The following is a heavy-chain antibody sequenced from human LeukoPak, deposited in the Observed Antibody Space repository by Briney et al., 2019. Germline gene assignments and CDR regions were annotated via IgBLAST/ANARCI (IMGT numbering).Heavy chain of an antibody. CDR1: GFTFSSYA. CDR2: ISYDGSNK. D-gene: IGHD6-13*01. J-gene: IGHJ4*02. V-gene: IGHV3-30-3*01. Sequence: PGGSLRLSCAASGFTFSSYAMHWVRQAPGKGLEWGAAISYDGSNKYYADSVKGRFTISRDNSKNTLCLQMNSLRAEDTAVYYCARDGAAAGSFDYWGQGTLVTVSS. CDR3: ARDGAAAGSFDY.